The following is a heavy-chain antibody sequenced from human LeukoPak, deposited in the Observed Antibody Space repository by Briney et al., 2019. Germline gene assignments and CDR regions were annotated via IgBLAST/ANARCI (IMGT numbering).Heavy chain of an antibody. D-gene: IGHD4-23*01. Sequence: GGSLRLSCAASGFTFSSYSMNWVRQAPGKGLEWASYISSSSSAIYYADSVKGRFTISRDNAKNSLYLQMNSLRAEDTAVYYCAENDYGGTFAYWGQGTLVTVSS. V-gene: IGHV3-48*04. CDR2: ISSSSSAI. CDR1: GFTFSSYS. CDR3: AENDYGGTFAY. J-gene: IGHJ4*02.